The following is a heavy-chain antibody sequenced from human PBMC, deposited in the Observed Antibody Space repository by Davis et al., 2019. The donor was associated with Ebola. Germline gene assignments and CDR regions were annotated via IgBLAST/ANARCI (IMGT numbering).Heavy chain of an antibody. Sequence: PSETLSLTCTVSGASMTSYYWSWIRQPPGKGLEWIGYIAYTGNTIYNPSLTSRVTISGDTSKKQFSLRLSSVTAADTAVYYCARGGLVPAALYLWGQGTMVTVSS. CDR1: GASMTSYY. CDR3: ARGGLVPAALYL. J-gene: IGHJ3*01. CDR2: IAYTGNT. V-gene: IGHV4-59*01. D-gene: IGHD2-2*01.